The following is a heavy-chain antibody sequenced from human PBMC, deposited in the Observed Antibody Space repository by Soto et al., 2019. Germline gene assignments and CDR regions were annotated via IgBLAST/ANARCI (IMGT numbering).Heavy chain of an antibody. Sequence: GGSLRLSCAASGVTLSSHCMTWVLQAPGKGLEWVSVIYSGGNTYYADSVKGRFTISRDNSNNMLYLQMNSLRAEDTAVYYCAIPEFKQLVPGALDLWGQGTMVTVSS. V-gene: IGHV3-53*01. D-gene: IGHD6-13*01. CDR3: AIPEFKQLVPGALDL. CDR2: IYSGGNT. CDR1: GVTLSSHC. J-gene: IGHJ3*01.